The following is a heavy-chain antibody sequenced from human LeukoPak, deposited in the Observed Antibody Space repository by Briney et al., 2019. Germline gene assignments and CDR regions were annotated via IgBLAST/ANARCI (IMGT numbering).Heavy chain of an antibody. V-gene: IGHV4-59*01. Sequence: SETLSLTCTVSGGSISSYYWSWIRQPPGKGLEWIGYICYSGSTNYNPSLKSRVTISVDTSKNQFSLKLSSVTAADTAVYYCARERSYYDILTGYYNAQLDYWGQGTLVTVSS. D-gene: IGHD3-9*01. J-gene: IGHJ4*02. CDR1: GGSISSYY. CDR2: ICYSGST. CDR3: ARERSYYDILTGYYNAQLDY.